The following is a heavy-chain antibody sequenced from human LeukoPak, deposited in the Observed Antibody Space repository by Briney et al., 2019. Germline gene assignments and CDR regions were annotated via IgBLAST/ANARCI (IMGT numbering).Heavy chain of an antibody. V-gene: IGHV3-48*03. Sequence: GGSLRLSCAASGFTLSSYEMNWVRQAPGKGLEWVSYISSSGSTIYYADSVKGRFTISRDNAKSSLYLQMNSLRAEDTAVYYCARAGREYYYDSSGYYRGVNAFDIWGQGTMVTVSS. J-gene: IGHJ3*02. CDR1: GFTLSSYE. CDR3: ARAGREYYYDSSGYYRGVNAFDI. D-gene: IGHD3-22*01. CDR2: ISSSGSTI.